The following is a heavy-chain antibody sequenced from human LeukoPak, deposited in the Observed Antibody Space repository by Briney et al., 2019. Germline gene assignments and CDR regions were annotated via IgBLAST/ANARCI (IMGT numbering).Heavy chain of an antibody. V-gene: IGHV3-30*18. Sequence: LGGSLRLSCAASGFTFSSSAMHCVPHAPGKGLEWVAVISYDESNKYYADSVKGRFTISRDNSKNTLYLQMNSLRAEDTAVYYCAKRASYSGSYYGYWGQGTLVTVSS. CDR2: ISYDESNK. CDR1: GFTFSSSA. CDR3: AKRASYSGSYYGY. J-gene: IGHJ4*02. D-gene: IGHD1-26*01.